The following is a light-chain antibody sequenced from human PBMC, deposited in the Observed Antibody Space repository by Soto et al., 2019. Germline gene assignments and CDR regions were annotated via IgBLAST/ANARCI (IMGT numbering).Light chain of an antibody. J-gene: IGKJ5*01. V-gene: IGKV3-11*01. CDR2: DAS. CDR1: QSVSSC. Sequence: EIVLTQSPATLSLSPGERATLSCRASQSVSSCLAWYQQKPGQAPRLLIYDASNRATGIPARFSGSGSGTDFTLTISSLQPEDFAIYYCQQRSIWPPTFGQGTRLEIK. CDR3: QQRSIWPPT.